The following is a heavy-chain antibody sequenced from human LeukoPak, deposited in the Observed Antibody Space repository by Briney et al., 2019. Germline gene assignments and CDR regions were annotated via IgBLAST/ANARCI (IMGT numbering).Heavy chain of an antibody. V-gene: IGHV3-23*01. CDR3: ARVTYGSGTYGAFDY. CDR2: ISGSGGST. J-gene: IGHJ4*02. CDR1: GFTFSTYA. Sequence: GGSLRLSCAASGFTFSTYAMSWVRQAPGKGLEWVSGISGSGGSTYYAESVKGRFTISRDNSKKTLFLQMNSLRAEDTAVYYCARVTYGSGTYGAFDYWGQGTLVTVSS. D-gene: IGHD3-10*01.